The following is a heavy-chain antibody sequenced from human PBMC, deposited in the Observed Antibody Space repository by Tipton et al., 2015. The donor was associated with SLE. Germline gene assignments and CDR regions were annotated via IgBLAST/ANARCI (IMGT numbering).Heavy chain of an antibody. CDR3: ARDTSFDH. CDR1: GASISPYY. Sequence: GLVKPSETLSLSCAVSGASISPYYWSWVRQSPGRGLEWIGFLYHSGITNYNPSLKSRVTISVDTSKNQFSLKLSSVTAADTAVYYCARDTSFDHWGQGTLVTVSS. CDR2: LYHSGIT. J-gene: IGHJ4*02. V-gene: IGHV4-59*12. D-gene: IGHD2/OR15-2a*01.